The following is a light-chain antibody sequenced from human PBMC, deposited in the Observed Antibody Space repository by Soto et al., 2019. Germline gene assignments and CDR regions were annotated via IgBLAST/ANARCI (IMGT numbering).Light chain of an antibody. Sequence: QSALTQPASVSGSLGQSINISCTGTTSNVGGFNLVSWYQQHRGKAPKVILYEVSRRPSGISDRFSGSNSGNTASLTISGLRAEEEADYYCCSSSGVSTVMFGGGTQLTVL. J-gene: IGLJ3*02. CDR1: TSNVGGFNL. V-gene: IGLV2-23*02. CDR3: CSSSGVSTVM. CDR2: EVS.